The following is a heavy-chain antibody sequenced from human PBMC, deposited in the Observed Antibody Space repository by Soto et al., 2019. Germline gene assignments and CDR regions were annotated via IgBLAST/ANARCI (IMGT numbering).Heavy chain of an antibody. CDR1: GDSIIPYY. CDR2: IYYNGST. CDR3: ARGRVGELFQPYYFDY. Sequence: QVQLQASGPGLVKPSETLSLTCTVSGDSIIPYYWSWIRQPPGKGMEWIGYIYYNGSTNYNPSLKRRVTISVDTSTNQFSLKLNSVTATYTAVYYCARGRVGELFQPYYFDYWGQGTLVPVSS. D-gene: IGHD3-10*01. J-gene: IGHJ4*02. V-gene: IGHV4-59*08.